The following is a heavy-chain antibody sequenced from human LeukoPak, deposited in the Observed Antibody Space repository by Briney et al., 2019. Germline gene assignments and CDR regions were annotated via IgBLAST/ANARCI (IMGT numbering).Heavy chain of an antibody. CDR2: ISGSGGST. Sequence: GGSLRLSCAASGFTFSSYAMSWVRQAPGKGLEWVSAISGSGGSTYYEDSVKGRFTISRDNSKNTLYLQMNSLRAEDTAVYYCAKDAFGELLLYYMDVWGKGTTVTVSS. D-gene: IGHD3-10*01. CDR3: AKDAFGELLLYYMDV. J-gene: IGHJ6*03. V-gene: IGHV3-23*01. CDR1: GFTFSSYA.